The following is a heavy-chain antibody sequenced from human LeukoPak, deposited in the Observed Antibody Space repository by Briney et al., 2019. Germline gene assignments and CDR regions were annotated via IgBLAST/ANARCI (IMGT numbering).Heavy chain of an antibody. D-gene: IGHD3-22*01. V-gene: IGHV3-66*04. CDR1: GFTFSSYA. Sequence: PGGSLRLSCAASGFTFSSYAMSWARQAPGKGLEWVSVIYSGGDTYYADSVKGRFTISRDNSKNTLYLQMNNLRPEDTAVYYCARLDDSNSRRPESDAFDIWGQGTTVTVSS. J-gene: IGHJ3*02. CDR2: IYSGGDT. CDR3: ARLDDSNSRRPESDAFDI.